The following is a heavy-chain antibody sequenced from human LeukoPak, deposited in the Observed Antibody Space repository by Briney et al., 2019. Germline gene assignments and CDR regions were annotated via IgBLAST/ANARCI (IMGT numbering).Heavy chain of an antibody. Sequence: GGSLRLSCAASGFTFSSYGMHWVRQAPGKGLEWVAFIRYDGSNKYYADSVKGRFTISRDNSKNTLYLQMNSLRAEDTAVYYCAKDGEVGATNFDYWGQGTLVTVSS. CDR1: GFTFSSYG. CDR2: IRYDGSNK. V-gene: IGHV3-30*02. CDR3: AKDGEVGATNFDY. J-gene: IGHJ4*02. D-gene: IGHD1-26*01.